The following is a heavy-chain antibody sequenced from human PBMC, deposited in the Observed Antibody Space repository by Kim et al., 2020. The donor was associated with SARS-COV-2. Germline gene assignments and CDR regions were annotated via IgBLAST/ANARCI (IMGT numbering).Heavy chain of an antibody. V-gene: IGHV4-30-2*01. CDR2: IYHSGST. CDR3: ARGGIAVAGLDFDY. D-gene: IGHD6-19*01. Sequence: SETLSLTCAVSGGSISSGGYSWSWIRQPPGKGLEWIGYIYHSGSTYYNPSLKSRVTISVDRSKNQFSLKLSSVTAADTAVYYCARGGIAVAGLDFDYWGQGTLVTVSS. CDR1: GGSISSGGYS. J-gene: IGHJ4*02.